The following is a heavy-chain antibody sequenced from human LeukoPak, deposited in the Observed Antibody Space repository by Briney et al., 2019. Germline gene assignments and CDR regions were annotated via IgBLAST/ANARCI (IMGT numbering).Heavy chain of an antibody. V-gene: IGHV3-48*03. J-gene: IGHJ5*02. CDR2: IGSSGRSI. CDR1: GFTLRSYE. CDR3: ARATYDSSGYPFS. D-gene: IGHD3-22*01. Sequence: GGSLRLSCAASGFTLRSYEMNWVCQAPGKGLGWGSYIGSSGRSIFYADSVKGRFTISRDNAKNSLYLQMNSLRGEDTAVYYCARATYDSSGYPFSWGQGTLVTVSS.